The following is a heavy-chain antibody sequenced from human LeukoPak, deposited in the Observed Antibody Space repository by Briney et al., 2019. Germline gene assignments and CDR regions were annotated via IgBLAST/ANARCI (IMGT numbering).Heavy chain of an antibody. CDR1: RFTFSDLW. J-gene: IGHJ4*02. V-gene: IGHV3-7*01. Sequence: GGSLRHSRAASRFTFSDLWLGWVRQALAKGLEWVANINQDGSENYYVDSVKGRFTTSRDNAKNSLYLQMNSLRAEDTAVYYCTKGRSNHYWGQGTLVTVST. CDR3: TKGRSNHY. D-gene: IGHD3-10*01. CDR2: INQDGSEN.